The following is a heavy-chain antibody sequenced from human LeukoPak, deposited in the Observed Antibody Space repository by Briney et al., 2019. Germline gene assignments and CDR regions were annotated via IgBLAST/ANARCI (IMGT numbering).Heavy chain of an antibody. CDR3: ARGTTTPLNWFDP. CDR1: GFTFSSYS. CDR2: ISSSSSYI. D-gene: IGHD1-1*01. Sequence: GGSLRLSCAASGFTFSSYSMNWVRQAPGKGLEWVSYISSSSSYIYYADSVKGRFTISRDNAKNSLYLQMNSLRAEDTAVYYCARGTTTPLNWFDPWGQGTLVTVSS. V-gene: IGHV3-21*05. J-gene: IGHJ5*02.